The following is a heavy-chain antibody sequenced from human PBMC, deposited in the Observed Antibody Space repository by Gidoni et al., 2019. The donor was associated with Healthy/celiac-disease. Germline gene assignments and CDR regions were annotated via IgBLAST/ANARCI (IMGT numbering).Heavy chain of an antibody. CDR3: ARNQAKIAASPPFYYYYGMDV. CDR1: GYTFTSYG. J-gene: IGHJ6*02. V-gene: IGHV1-18*01. Sequence: QVQLVQSGAEVKKPGASVKVSCKASGYTFTSYGISWVRQAPGQGLEWMGWISAYNGNTNYAQKLQGRVTMTTDTSTSTAYMELRSLRSDDTAVYYCARNQAKIAASPPFYYYYGMDVWGQGTTVTVSS. D-gene: IGHD2-15*01. CDR2: ISAYNGNT.